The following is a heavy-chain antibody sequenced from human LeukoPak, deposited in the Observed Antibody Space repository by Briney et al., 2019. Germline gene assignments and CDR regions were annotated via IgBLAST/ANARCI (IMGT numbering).Heavy chain of an antibody. D-gene: IGHD3-10*01. Sequence: GRSLRLSCAASGFTFSSYAMHWVRQAPGKGLEWVAVISYDGSNKYYADSVKGRFTISRDNSKNTLYLQMNSLRAEDTAVYYCAKDVLAGVGKGRYYGSGSYLDYWGQGTLVTVSS. CDR1: GFTFSSYA. J-gene: IGHJ4*02. CDR2: ISYDGSNK. V-gene: IGHV3-30-3*01. CDR3: AKDVLAGVGKGRYYGSGSYLDY.